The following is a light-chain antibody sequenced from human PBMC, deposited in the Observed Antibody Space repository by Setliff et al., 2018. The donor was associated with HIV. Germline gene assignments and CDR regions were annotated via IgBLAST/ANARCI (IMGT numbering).Light chain of an antibody. V-gene: IGLV2-11*01. Sequence: QSALAQPRSVSGSPGQSVTISCTGTSSDVGYYNFVSWYEQHPGKAPKLMIYDVTTRPSGVPERFSGSKSGNTASLTISGLQAEDEADYYCCSYAGSYTYVFGTGTKVTVL. CDR3: CSYAGSYTYV. CDR1: SSDVGYYNF. J-gene: IGLJ1*01. CDR2: DVT.